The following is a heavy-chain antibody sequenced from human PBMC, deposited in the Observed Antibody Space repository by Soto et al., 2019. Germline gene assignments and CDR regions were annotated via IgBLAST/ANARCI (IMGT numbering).Heavy chain of an antibody. CDR1: GYSISSSNW. J-gene: IGHJ3*02. D-gene: IGHD3-22*01. V-gene: IGHV4-28*01. CDR3: ASTYYYDSSGHQNPGAFDI. Sequence: QVQLQESGPGLVKPSDTLSLTCAVSGYSISSSNWWGWIRQPPGKGLEWIGYIYYSGSTYYNPSLKSRVTMSVDTSKNQFSLKLSSVTAVDTAVYYCASTYYYDSSGHQNPGAFDIWGQGTMVTVSS. CDR2: IYYSGST.